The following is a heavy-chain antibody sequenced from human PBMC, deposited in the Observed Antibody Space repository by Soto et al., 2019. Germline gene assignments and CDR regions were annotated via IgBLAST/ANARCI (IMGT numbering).Heavy chain of an antibody. CDR2: ISGYNGDT. CDR1: GYTFTNYA. J-gene: IGHJ3*02. Sequence: QVQLVQSGPEVKKPGASVKVSCKTSGYTFTNYAISWVRQAPGQGLEWMGWISGYNGDTNYPERLLGRVTMTTDTSTSTAYMELRSLRSDDTAIYYCATLSGSRPNDDFDIWGQGTMVTVSS. CDR3: ATLSGSRPNDDFDI. V-gene: IGHV1-18*01. D-gene: IGHD1-26*01.